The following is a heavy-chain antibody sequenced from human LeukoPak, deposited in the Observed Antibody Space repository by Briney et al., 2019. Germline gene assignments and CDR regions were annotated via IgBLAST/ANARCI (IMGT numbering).Heavy chain of an antibody. Sequence: GGSLRLSCAASGFTFSSYAMSWVRQAPGKGLEWVSAISGSGGSTYYADSVKGRFTISRDNSKNTLYLQMNSPRAEDTAVYYCAKDGNYGDYVREYYFDYWGQGTLVTVSS. J-gene: IGHJ4*02. CDR2: ISGSGGST. CDR1: GFTFSSYA. CDR3: AKDGNYGDYVREYYFDY. D-gene: IGHD4-17*01. V-gene: IGHV3-23*01.